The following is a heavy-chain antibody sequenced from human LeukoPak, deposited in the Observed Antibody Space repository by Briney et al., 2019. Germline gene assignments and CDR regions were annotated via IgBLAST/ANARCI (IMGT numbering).Heavy chain of an antibody. D-gene: IGHD1-26*01. Sequence: SETLSLTCTVSSGSISSYYWSWIRQPPGKGLEWIGYIYYSGSTNCNPSLKSRVTISVDTSKNQFSLKLSPVTAADTAVYYCARRGGYGATYFDYWGQGTLVTVSS. CDR3: ARRGGYGATYFDY. CDR2: IYYSGST. CDR1: SGSISSYY. V-gene: IGHV4-59*01. J-gene: IGHJ4*02.